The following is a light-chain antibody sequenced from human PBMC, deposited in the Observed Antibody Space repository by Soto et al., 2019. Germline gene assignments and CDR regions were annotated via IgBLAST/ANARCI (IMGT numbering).Light chain of an antibody. CDR3: SSYTSASTPLV. V-gene: IGLV2-14*01. J-gene: IGLJ2*01. CDR1: GIDGGGYNY. Sequence: QSALTQPASVSGSPGQSITISCTVTGIDGGGYNYVSWYQQHPCKAPKVMIYDVSNRPSGVSNRFSGSKSGNTASLTISGLQAEDAADYYCSSYTSASTPLVFGGGTKLTVL. CDR2: DVS.